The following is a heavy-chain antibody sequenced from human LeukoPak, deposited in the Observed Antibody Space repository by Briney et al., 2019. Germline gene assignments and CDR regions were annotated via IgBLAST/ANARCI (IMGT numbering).Heavy chain of an antibody. CDR1: GGTFSSYA. Sequence: GASVKVSCKASGGTFSSYAISWVRQAPGQGLEWMGRIIPILGIANYAQKFQGRVTITADKSTSTAYMELSSLRSEDTAVYYCARDGRPGGVGAGPQSYYFDYWGQGTLVTVSP. CDR3: ARDGRPGGVGAGPQSYYFDY. V-gene: IGHV1-69*04. D-gene: IGHD1-26*01. J-gene: IGHJ4*02. CDR2: IIPILGIA.